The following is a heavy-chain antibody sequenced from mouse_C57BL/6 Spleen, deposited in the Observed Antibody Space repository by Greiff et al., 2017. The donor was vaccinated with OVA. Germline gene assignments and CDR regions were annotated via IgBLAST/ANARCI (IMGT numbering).Heavy chain of an antibody. CDR3: ARSGDYDDGRDYFDY. D-gene: IGHD2-4*01. Sequence: QVQLQQSGPELVKPGASVKISCKASGYAFSSSWMNWVKQRPGKGLEWIGRIYPGDGDTNYNGKFKGKATLTADKSSSTAYMQLSSLTSEDSAVYFCARSGDYDDGRDYFDYWGQGTTLTVSS. J-gene: IGHJ2*01. CDR1: GYAFSSSW. V-gene: IGHV1-82*01. CDR2: IYPGDGDT.